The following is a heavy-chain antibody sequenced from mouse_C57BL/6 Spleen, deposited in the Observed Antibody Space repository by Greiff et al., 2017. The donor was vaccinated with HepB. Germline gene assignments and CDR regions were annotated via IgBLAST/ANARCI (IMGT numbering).Heavy chain of an antibody. V-gene: IGHV1-82*01. CDR3: ARTDYGSRDAMDY. Sequence: VKLQQSGPELVKPGASVKISCKASGYAFSSSWMNWVKQRPGKGLEWIGRIYPGDGDTNYNGKFKGKATLTADKSSSTAYMQLSSLTSEDSAVYFCARTDYGSRDAMDYWGQGTSVTVSS. D-gene: IGHD1-1*01. CDR1: GYAFSSSW. CDR2: IYPGDGDT. J-gene: IGHJ4*01.